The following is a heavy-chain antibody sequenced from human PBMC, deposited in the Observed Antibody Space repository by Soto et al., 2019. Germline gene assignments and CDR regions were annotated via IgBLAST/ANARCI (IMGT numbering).Heavy chain of an antibody. CDR3: VRDRMWEQWLGPHDAFEI. J-gene: IGHJ3*02. D-gene: IGHD6-19*01. CDR2: VNAAANDI. CDR1: GFTFSIFS. V-gene: IGHV3-48*02. Sequence: GGSLRLSCAASGFTFSIFSMSWVRQAPGKGLQWISYVNAAANDIYSTDPVRGRFTISRDNAKNSLYLQMNSLRDDDTAVYYCVRDRMWEQWLGPHDAFEIWGQGTMVTVSS.